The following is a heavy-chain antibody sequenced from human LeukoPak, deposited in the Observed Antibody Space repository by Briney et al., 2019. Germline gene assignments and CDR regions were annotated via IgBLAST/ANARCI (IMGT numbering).Heavy chain of an antibody. Sequence: SETLSLTCTVSGGSVSSGSYYWSWIRQPPGKGLEWIGYIYDSGSTNYNPSLKSPVTISVDTSKNQFSLKLSSVTAADTAVYYCARDPSGYFNYWGQGTLVTVSS. J-gene: IGHJ4*02. V-gene: IGHV4-61*01. D-gene: IGHD3-22*01. CDR3: ARDPSGYFNY. CDR2: IYDSGST. CDR1: GGSVSSGSYY.